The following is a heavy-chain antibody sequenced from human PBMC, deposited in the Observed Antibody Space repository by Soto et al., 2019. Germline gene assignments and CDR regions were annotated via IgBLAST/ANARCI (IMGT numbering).Heavy chain of an antibody. J-gene: IGHJ6*02. D-gene: IGHD5-18*01. CDR1: GVSLSTSGVG. CDR2: IYWNDDK. V-gene: IGHV2-5*01. Sequence: GSTLVNRAQTRKRTCTFAGVSLSTSGVGVGWIRQPPGKALEWLALIYWNDDKRYSPSLKSRLTITKDTSKNQVVLTMTNMDPVDTATYYCAHTTAIRYYYYYYGMDVWGQGTTVTVSS. CDR3: AHTTAIRYYYYYYGMDV.